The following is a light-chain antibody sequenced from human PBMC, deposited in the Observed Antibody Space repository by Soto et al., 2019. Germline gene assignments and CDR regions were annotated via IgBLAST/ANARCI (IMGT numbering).Light chain of an antibody. CDR1: QSISTF. V-gene: IGKV1-39*01. J-gene: IGKJ1*01. CDR3: QQSSKTPMT. CDR2: AAS. Sequence: DIQMTQSPASLSASVGVKISIVCRENQSISTFLSWYQQRPGKAPQLMIYAASSLPSGVPSRFSGSGSGTDFILTINSLQPEDFASYFCQQSSKTPMTCGQGTKADIK.